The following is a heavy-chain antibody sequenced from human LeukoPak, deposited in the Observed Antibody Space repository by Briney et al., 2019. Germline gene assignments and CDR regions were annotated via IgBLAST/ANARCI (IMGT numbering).Heavy chain of an antibody. CDR1: GGSFNGYY. Sequence: SETLSLTCAVYGGSFNGYYWSWIRQPPGKGLEWIGEINHSGSTNYNPSLKSRVTMSVDTSKNQFSLKLSSVTAADTAVYYCARVGGTAMASSFYFDYWGQGTLVTVSS. J-gene: IGHJ4*02. V-gene: IGHV4-34*01. CDR3: ARVGGTAMASSFYFDY. CDR2: INHSGST. D-gene: IGHD5-18*01.